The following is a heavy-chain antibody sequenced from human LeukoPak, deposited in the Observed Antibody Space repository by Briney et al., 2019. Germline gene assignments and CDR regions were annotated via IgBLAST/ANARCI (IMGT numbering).Heavy chain of an antibody. CDR2: IYSGGST. CDR3: ARDLAPINYDFWSGYYRNAFDI. CDR1: GFTVSSNY. V-gene: IGHV3-66*02. J-gene: IGHJ3*02. Sequence: GGSLRLSCAASGFTVSSNYMSWVRQVPGKGLEWVSVIYSGGSTYYADSVKGRFTISRDNSKNTLYLQMNSLRAEDTAVYYCARDLAPINYDFWSGYYRNAFDIWGQGTMVTVSS. D-gene: IGHD3-3*01.